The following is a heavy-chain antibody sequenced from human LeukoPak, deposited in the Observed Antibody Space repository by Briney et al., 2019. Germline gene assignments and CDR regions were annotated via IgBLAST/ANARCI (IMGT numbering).Heavy chain of an antibody. CDR2: IKSDGSST. Sequence: GGSLRLSCAASGSTFSSYWMHWVRQAPGKGLVWVSHIKSDGSSTIYADSVKGRFTISRDNAKNTLFLQMNSLRAEDTAVYYCVRERYCTATSCYNSFDLWGRGTLVTVSS. J-gene: IGHJ2*01. CDR1: GSTFSSYW. V-gene: IGHV3-74*01. CDR3: VRERYCTATSCYNSFDL. D-gene: IGHD2-2*02.